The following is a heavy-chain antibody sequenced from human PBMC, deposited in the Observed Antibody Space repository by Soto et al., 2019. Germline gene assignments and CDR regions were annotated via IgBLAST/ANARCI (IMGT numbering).Heavy chain of an antibody. CDR3: ARLLYDRSGYYYFDY. CDR2: IYYSGSI. CDR1: GGSISSTSYY. Sequence: SETLSLTCAVSGGSISSTSYYWGWIRQPPGKGLEWIGSIYYSGSIYHNPSLKSRISTSVDTSKNQFSLKLISVTAADTALYYCARLLYDRSGYYYFDYWGRGTLVTVSS. D-gene: IGHD3-22*01. J-gene: IGHJ4*02. V-gene: IGHV4-39*01.